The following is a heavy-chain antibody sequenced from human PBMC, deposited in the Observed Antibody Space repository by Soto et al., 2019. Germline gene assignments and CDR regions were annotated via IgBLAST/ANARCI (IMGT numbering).Heavy chain of an antibody. D-gene: IGHD6-13*01. Sequence: QVHLVESGGGVVQPGRSLRLSCAAPGFTFSNNGMHWVRQAPGTGVEWWGVISYEGSAKYYAGSVKGRFTISRDNSKNTLYLQMDTLRAADTAIYYCVKDKGAAAGFDYWCQGILVTVSS. CDR2: ISYEGSAK. CDR1: GFTFSNNG. V-gene: IGHV3-30*18. CDR3: VKDKGAAAGFDY. J-gene: IGHJ4*02.